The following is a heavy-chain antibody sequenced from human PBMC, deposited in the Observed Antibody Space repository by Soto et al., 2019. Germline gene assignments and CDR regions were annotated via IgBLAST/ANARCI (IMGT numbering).Heavy chain of an antibody. V-gene: IGHV4-59*01. J-gene: IGHJ6*04. CDR1: GGSISSYY. D-gene: IGHD1-1*01. CDR2: IYYSGST. Sequence: KQSQTLSLTCTVSGGSISSYYWSWIRQPPGKGLEWIGYIYYSGSTNYNPSLKSRVTISVDTSKNQFSLKLSSVTAADTAVYYCARDSNGWGRLDVWGKGTTVTVSS. CDR3: ARDSNGWGRLDV.